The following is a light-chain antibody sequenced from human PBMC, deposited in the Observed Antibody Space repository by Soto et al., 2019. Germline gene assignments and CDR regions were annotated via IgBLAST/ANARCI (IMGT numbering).Light chain of an antibody. J-gene: IGKJ2*01. V-gene: IGKV2-30*01. CDR3: MQSIHWPTYT. Sequence: DVVLTQSPLSLPVTLGQPASISCRSSQSLQYSDGNTYLNWFQQRPGQSPRRLIYKVSNRDSGVPDRFSGSGSGTDFTLRISRVEAEDLGVYYCMQSIHWPTYTFGQGTKLEIK. CDR1: QSLQYSDGNTY. CDR2: KVS.